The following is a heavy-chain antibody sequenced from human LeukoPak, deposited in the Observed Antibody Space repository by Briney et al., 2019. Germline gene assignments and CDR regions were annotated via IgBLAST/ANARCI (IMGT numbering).Heavy chain of an antibody. J-gene: IGHJ1*01. CDR1: GFTFSTSG. D-gene: IGHD3-22*01. Sequence: ASVKVSCKASGFTFSTSGMQWVRQARGQRLEWIGWIVVGSGKTDYAQKFQERVTITRDMSTSTGHMELSSLRSEDTAVYYCAAGLPNYYDRRYFQHWGQGTLVTVSS. V-gene: IGHV1-58*02. CDR3: AAGLPNYYDRRYFQH. CDR2: IVVGSGKT.